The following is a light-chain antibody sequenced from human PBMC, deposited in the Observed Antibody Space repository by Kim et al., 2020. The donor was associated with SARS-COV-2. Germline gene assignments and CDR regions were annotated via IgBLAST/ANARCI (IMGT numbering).Light chain of an antibody. Sequence: GESVSIYCTGTSRDGGAYKYVSGYQQYPGKAPKLMIFDVSARPSGVPDRFSGSKSGNTATLTISGLQADDEADYYCCSYAGSYTSVLGTGTKVTVL. V-gene: IGLV2-11*01. J-gene: IGLJ1*01. CDR3: CSYAGSYTSV. CDR1: SRDGGAYKY. CDR2: DVS.